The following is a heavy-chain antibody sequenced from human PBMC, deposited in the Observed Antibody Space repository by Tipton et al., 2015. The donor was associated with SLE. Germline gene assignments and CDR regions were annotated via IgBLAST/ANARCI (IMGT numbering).Heavy chain of an antibody. CDR1: GFTFSSYE. J-gene: IGHJ5*02. CDR3: ARDMEYYGSGTWFDP. V-gene: IGHV3-48*03. Sequence: SLRLSCAASGFTFSSYEMNWVRQAPGKGLEWVSYISSSGSTIYYADSVKGRFTISRDNSKNTLYLQMNSLRAEDTAVYYCARDMEYYGSGTWFDPWGQGTLVTVSS. D-gene: IGHD3-10*01. CDR2: ISSSGSTI.